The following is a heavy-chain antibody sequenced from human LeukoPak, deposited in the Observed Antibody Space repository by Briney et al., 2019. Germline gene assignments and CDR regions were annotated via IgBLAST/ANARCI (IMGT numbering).Heavy chain of an antibody. CDR3: AKDLLRFGELLWRGGVDY. CDR2: ISYDGSNK. D-gene: IGHD3-10*01. V-gene: IGHV3-30*18. Sequence: GGSLRLSCAASGFTFSSYGMHWVRQAPGKGLEWVAVISYDGSNKYYADPVKGRFTISRDNSKNTLYPQMNSLRAEDTAVYYCAKDLLRFGELLWRGGVDYWGQGTLVTVSS. CDR1: GFTFSSYG. J-gene: IGHJ4*02.